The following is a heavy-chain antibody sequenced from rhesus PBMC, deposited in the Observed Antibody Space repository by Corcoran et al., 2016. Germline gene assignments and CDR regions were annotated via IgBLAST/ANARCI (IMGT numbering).Heavy chain of an antibody. Sequence: QVQLQESGPGLVKPSETLSLTCAVSGGSFSSYWWSWIRQPPGKGLEWIGGIMSTRGCTTYSPSLESRVTISKDASKNRFSLTLSSVTAGDTAVYYCSRYMRYSGWRYWGPGVLVTVSS. D-gene: IGHD5-24*01. V-gene: IGHV4-80*01. CDR3: SRYMRYSGWRY. CDR2: IMSTRGCT. CDR1: GGSFSSYW. J-gene: IGHJ4*01.